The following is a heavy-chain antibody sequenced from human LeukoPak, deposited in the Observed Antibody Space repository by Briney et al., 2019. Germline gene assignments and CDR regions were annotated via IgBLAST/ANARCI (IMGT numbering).Heavy chain of an antibody. D-gene: IGHD3-10*01. CDR1: GFTFSSYG. J-gene: IGHJ6*03. CDR2: IRYDGSNK. CDR3: AKDQALAGSHYGSAARNYYYYYMDV. V-gene: IGHV3-30*02. Sequence: GGSLRLSCAASGFTFSSYGMHWVRQAPGKGLEWVAFIRYDGSNKYYADSVKGRFTISRDNSKNTLYLQMNSLRAEDTAVYYCAKDQALAGSHYGSAARNYYYYYMDVWGKGTTVTISS.